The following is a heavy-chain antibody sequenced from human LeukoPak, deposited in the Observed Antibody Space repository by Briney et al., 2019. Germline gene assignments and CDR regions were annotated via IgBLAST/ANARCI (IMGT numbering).Heavy chain of an antibody. Sequence: KISCKASGGTFSSYAISWVRQAPGQGLEWMGGIIPIFGTANYAQKFQGRVTITTDESTSTAYMELSSLRSEDTAVYYCARGALGYCSSTSCPVGFDYWGQGTLVTVSS. CDR1: GGTFSSYA. V-gene: IGHV1-69*05. J-gene: IGHJ4*02. CDR2: IIPIFGTA. CDR3: ARGALGYCSSTSCPVGFDY. D-gene: IGHD2-2*01.